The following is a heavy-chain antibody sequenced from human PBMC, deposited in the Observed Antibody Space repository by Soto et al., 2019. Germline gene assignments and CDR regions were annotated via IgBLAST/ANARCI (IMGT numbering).Heavy chain of an antibody. CDR1: GFTFSRYG. Sequence: GGSLRLSCAAPGFTFSRYGMHWVRQAPGKGLEWVAVISYDGSNKYYADSVKGRFTISRDNSKNTLYLQMNSLRAEDTAVYYCAKASYSRTHGMDVWGQGTTVTVSS. D-gene: IGHD6-13*01. CDR2: ISYDGSNK. V-gene: IGHV3-30*18. J-gene: IGHJ6*02. CDR3: AKASYSRTHGMDV.